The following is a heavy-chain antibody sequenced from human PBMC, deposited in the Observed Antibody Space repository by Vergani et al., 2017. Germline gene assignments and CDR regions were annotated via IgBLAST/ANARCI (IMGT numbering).Heavy chain of an antibody. CDR1: GGSINSHNYY. J-gene: IGHJ4*02. Sequence: QVQLQESGPGLVKPSQTLSLTCTVSGGSINSHNYYWSWIRQPAGKGLEWIGRIHTSGSTNYNPSLKSRVTMSEDTSKTQFSLNLTSVTAADTAVYFCAGGSCLGGSCYKPLFDYWVQGILVTVSS. CDR2: IHTSGST. CDR3: AGGSCLGGSCYKPLFDY. D-gene: IGHD2-15*01. V-gene: IGHV4-61*02.